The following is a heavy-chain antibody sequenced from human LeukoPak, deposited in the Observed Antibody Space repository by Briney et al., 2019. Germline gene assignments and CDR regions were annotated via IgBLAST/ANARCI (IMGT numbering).Heavy chain of an antibody. Sequence: PGGSLRLSCAASRFSFSAYPMGWVRRAPGKGLEWVSGISASGDVTFHADSVKGRFTISRDNSKNTLYLQMNSLRAEDTALYYCTKDHQYSYYYATGSPDYWGQGSLVTVSS. J-gene: IGHJ4*02. D-gene: IGHD3-10*01. CDR2: ISASGDVT. CDR1: RFSFSAYP. CDR3: TKDHQYSYYYATGSPDY. V-gene: IGHV3-23*01.